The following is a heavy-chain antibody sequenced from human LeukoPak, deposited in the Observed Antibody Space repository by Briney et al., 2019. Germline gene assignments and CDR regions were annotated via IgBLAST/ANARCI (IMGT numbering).Heavy chain of an antibody. J-gene: IGHJ4*02. CDR3: AKGFDSSGYYYYFDY. Sequence: PGGSLRLSCAASGFTFSNYAMSWVRQAPGKGLEWVSSITRSGESTYYADSVKGRCTISRDSSKNMLSLQMNSLRAEDTAVYYCAKGFDSSGYYYYFDYWGQGTLVTVSS. CDR1: GFTFSNYA. CDR2: ITRSGEST. D-gene: IGHD3-22*01. V-gene: IGHV3-23*01.